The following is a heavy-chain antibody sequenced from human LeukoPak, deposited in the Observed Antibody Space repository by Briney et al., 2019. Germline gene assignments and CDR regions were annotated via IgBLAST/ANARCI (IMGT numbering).Heavy chain of an antibody. CDR3: ARSVLGYSYGLHIDY. V-gene: IGHV4-59*01. CDR2: IHYRGST. Sequence: PSETLSLTCTVSGGSISSYYWSWIRQSPGEGLEWIGYIHYRGSTNYNPSLKSRVTISVDTSKNQFSLKLSSLTAADTAVYYCARSVLGYSYGLHIDYRGQGTLVTVSS. CDR1: GGSISSYY. D-gene: IGHD5-18*01. J-gene: IGHJ4*02.